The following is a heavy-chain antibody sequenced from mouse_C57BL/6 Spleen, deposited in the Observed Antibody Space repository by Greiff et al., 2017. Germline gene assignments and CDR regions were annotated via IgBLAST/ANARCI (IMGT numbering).Heavy chain of an antibody. Sequence: VQRVESGPGLVQPSQSLSITCTVSGFSLTSYGVHWVRQSPGKGLEWLGVIWRGGSTDYNAAFMSRLSITKDNSKSQVFFKMNSLQADDTAIYYCAKKGWDGDWYFDVWGTGTTVTVSS. CDR1: GFSLTSYG. CDR3: AKKGWDGDWYFDV. V-gene: IGHV2-5*01. J-gene: IGHJ1*03. CDR2: IWRGGST. D-gene: IGHD4-1*01.